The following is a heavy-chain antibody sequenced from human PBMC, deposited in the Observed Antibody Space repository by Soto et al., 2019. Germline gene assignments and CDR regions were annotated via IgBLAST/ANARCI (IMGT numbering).Heavy chain of an antibody. D-gene: IGHD3-16*01. V-gene: IGHV4-31*03. CDR3: WGGIPV. CDR1: GGSINSGGYC. J-gene: IGHJ4*02. Sequence: SETLSLTCTVSGGSINSGGYCWSWIRQHPGKGLDWIGCISYGGSTSYNPSLKSRVTISVDTSKNQFSLKLTSVTAADTAVYYFWGGIPVWGRGALVTVSS. CDR2: ISYGGST.